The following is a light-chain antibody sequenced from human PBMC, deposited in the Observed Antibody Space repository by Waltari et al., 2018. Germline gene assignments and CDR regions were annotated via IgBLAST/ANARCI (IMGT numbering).Light chain of an antibody. Sequence: DIQMTQSPSTLSASVGDRVTVTCRDSQSIISWLAWYQQKPGKAPKLLIFDASPLESGVPSRFSGSGSGTEFTLTISSLQPDDFAIYYCQQYHGYSTFGQGTKVEIK. CDR2: DAS. CDR1: QSIISW. CDR3: QQYHGYST. J-gene: IGKJ1*01. V-gene: IGKV1-5*01.